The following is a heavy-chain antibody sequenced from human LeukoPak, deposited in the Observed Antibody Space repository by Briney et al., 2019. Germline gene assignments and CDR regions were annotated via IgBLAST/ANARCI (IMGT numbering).Heavy chain of an antibody. Sequence: PGRSLRLSCAASGFTFDDYAMHWVPQTPGKGLECVSLISEDGGDTWYADSVKGRFTISRDNSKNSLYLQMNSLRDEDTAFYYCAKDKTRGPGDYWRQGTLVTVSS. J-gene: IGHJ4*02. CDR2: ISEDGGDT. V-gene: IGHV3-43*02. D-gene: IGHD1-14*01. CDR1: GFTFDDYA. CDR3: AKDKTRGPGDY.